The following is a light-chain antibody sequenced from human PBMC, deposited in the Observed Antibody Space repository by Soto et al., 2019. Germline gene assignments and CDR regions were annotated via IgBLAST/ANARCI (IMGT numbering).Light chain of an antibody. CDR2: GAS. Sequence: EIVMTQSPATLSGSPGERATLSCRASQSVNSHLAWYHQKPGQAPRLLIYGASTRATGIPAWFSGGGSGTDFTLTISSLQPEDFAFYYCQQYNNWPRTFGQGTKVEIK. CDR3: QQYNNWPRT. V-gene: IGKV3-15*01. J-gene: IGKJ4*01. CDR1: QSVNSH.